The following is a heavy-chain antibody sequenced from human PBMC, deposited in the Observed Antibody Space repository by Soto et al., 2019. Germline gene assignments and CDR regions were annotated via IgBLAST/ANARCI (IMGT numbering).Heavy chain of an antibody. D-gene: IGHD6-13*01. V-gene: IGHV4-59*01. CDR2: IYYDGGT. Sequence: SETLSLTCTVSGGSIRSYYWSWIRQPPGKGLEWIGYIYYDGGTTYNSSLKSRVTISTDTSRSQLSLQLTSATPADTAVYYCARVLPGIAAAYDAFDVWGQGTMVTVSS. CDR1: GGSIRSYY. J-gene: IGHJ3*01. CDR3: ARVLPGIAAAYDAFDV.